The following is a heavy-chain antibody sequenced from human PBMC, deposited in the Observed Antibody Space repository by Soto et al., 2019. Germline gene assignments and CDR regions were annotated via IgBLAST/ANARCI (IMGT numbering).Heavy chain of an antibody. CDR1: GGSISSYY. CDR2: IYYSWST. D-gene: IGHD6-13*01. J-gene: IGHJ3*02. CDR3: ASEGYSSIRSAWGACEI. Sequence: QVQLQESGPGLLKPSETLSLTCTVSGGSISSYYWSWFRQPPGKGLEWFGYIYYSWSTDYNPPLKRLVTIYVETSKNQFDRKLSSAAAAHTAFYYCASEGYSSIRSAWGACEIWCQWTMVTVSS. V-gene: IGHV4-59*01.